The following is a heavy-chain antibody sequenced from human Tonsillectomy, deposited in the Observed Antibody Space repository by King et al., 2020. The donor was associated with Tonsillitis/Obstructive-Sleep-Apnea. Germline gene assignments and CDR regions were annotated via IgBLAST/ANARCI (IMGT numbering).Heavy chain of an antibody. Sequence: QLVQSGAEVKKPGASVKVSCKASGYTFTTYAMHWVRQAPGQRLEWMGWINAVTGSTKYSHKFQGRVTITRDTSAGTAYMELSSLRSEDTAVYYCARLGELSDFDYWGQGTLVTVSS. CDR2: INAVTGST. V-gene: IGHV1-3*01. J-gene: IGHJ4*02. CDR1: GYTFTTYA. CDR3: ARLGELSDFDY. D-gene: IGHD3-10*01.